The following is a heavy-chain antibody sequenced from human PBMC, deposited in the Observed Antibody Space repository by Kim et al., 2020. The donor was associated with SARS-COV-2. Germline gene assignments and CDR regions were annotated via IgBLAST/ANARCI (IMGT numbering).Heavy chain of an antibody. D-gene: IGHD1-26*01. CDR2: IYYTGSA. CDR3: AGTARGANFDY. V-gene: IGHV4-59*08. CDR1: GISISSYY. J-gene: IGHJ4*02. Sequence: SETLSLTCSVSGISISSYYWSLIRQPPGKGLEWIGYIYYTGSANYNPSLRSRVTISVDTSKNQFSLKLGSVTAADTAVYYCAGTARGANFDYWGRGALVPVSS.